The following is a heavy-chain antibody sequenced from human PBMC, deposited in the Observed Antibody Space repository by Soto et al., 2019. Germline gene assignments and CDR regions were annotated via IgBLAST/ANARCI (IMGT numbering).Heavy chain of an antibody. CDR2: IYTTGD. D-gene: IGHD3-16*01. V-gene: IGHV4-4*09. CDR1: GDSIATRY. J-gene: IGHJ4*02. CDR3: AGGDHWRLVDY. Sequence: SETLSLTCTVSGDSIATRYWSWIRQPPGKGLEWIGYIYTTGDNYNPSLMSRASMSLDTSKNLFSLRLRSVTAADTAVYYCAGGDHWRLVDYWGRGNLVTVSS.